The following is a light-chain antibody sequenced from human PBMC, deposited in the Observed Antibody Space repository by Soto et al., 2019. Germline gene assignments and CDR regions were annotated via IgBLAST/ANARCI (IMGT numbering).Light chain of an antibody. CDR3: SSYRSSSTLAV. V-gene: IGLV2-18*02. J-gene: IGLJ2*01. CDR2: EVS. CDR1: SSDVGSYNR. Sequence: QSALTQPPSVSGSPGQSVTISCTGTSSDVGSYNRVSWYQQPPGTAPKLMIYEVSNRPSGVSNRFSGSKSGNTASLTISGLQAEDEADYYCSSYRSSSTLAVFGGGTKLTVL.